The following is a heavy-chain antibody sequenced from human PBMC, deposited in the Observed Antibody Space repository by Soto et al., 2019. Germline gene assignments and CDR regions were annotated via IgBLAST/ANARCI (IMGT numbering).Heavy chain of an antibody. CDR3: ARDLDRSGYSVQGY. CDR2: INPSDGST. J-gene: IGHJ4*02. Sequence: QVQLVQSGAEVKKPGASVKVSCKASGYTFTNYYTHWVRLAPGQGLEWMGIINPSDGSTSHAQKFQGRITMTRGTSTSTAYMEVSRLRSEDTAVYYCARDLDRSGYSVQGYWGQGTLVTVSS. CDR1: GYTFTNYY. V-gene: IGHV1-46*01. D-gene: IGHD3-22*01.